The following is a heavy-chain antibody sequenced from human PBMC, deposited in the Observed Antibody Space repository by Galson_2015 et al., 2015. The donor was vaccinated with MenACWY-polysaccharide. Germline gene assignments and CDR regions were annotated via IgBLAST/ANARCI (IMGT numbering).Heavy chain of an antibody. V-gene: IGHV3-49*03. J-gene: IGHJ4*02. CDR3: TRDRPIDY. CDR2: IRCKASGETT. CDR1: GFTFGDSA. Sequence: SLRLSCAASGFTFGDSAMAWFRPAPGKGLEWVGFIRCKASGETTGYAASVKGRFTISRDDSKSTAYLQMNSLQTEDTAIYYCTRDRPIDYWGQGTLVTVSS.